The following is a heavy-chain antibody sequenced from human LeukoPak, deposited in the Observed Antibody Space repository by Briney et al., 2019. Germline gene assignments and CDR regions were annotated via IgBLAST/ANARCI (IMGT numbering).Heavy chain of an antibody. CDR3: ARVFTLRDNYFDY. V-gene: IGHV4-39*07. J-gene: IGHJ4*02. CDR2: IYYSGST. Sequence: SETLSLTCTVSGGSISSSSYYWGWIRQPPGKGLEWIGSIYYSGSTYYNPSLKSRVTISVDTSKNQFSLKLSSVTAADTAVYYCARVFTLRDNYFDYWGQGTLVTVSS. CDR1: GGSISSSSYY. D-gene: IGHD2-15*01.